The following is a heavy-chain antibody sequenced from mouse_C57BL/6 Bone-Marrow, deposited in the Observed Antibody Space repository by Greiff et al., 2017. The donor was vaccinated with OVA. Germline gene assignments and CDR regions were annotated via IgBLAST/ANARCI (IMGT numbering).Heavy chain of an antibody. CDR2: ISSGGSYT. J-gene: IGHJ4*01. CDR1: GFTFSSYG. Sequence: EVKLVESGGDLVKPGGSLKLSCAASGFTFSSYGMSWVRQTPDKRLEWVATISSGGSYTYYPDSVKGRFTISRDNAKNTLYLQMSSLKSEDTAMYYCARGVYYSNYGDYAMDYWGQGTSVTVSS. V-gene: IGHV5-6*02. D-gene: IGHD2-5*01. CDR3: ARGVYYSNYGDYAMDY.